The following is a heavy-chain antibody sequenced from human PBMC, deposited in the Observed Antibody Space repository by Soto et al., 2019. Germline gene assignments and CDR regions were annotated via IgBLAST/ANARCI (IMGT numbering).Heavy chain of an antibody. J-gene: IGHJ6*02. CDR1: GGSFSAYY. CDR2: INHSGST. V-gene: IGHV4-34*01. Sequence: SETLSLTCVVYGGSFSAYYYSWIRQPPGKGLEWIGEINHSGSTNYNQPHNRPVTITIATSKDQFSLKLSSVTAADTAVYYCARGSTYYYYSRSYGMDVRGQVPPVTVSS. CDR3: ARGSTYYYYSRSYGMDV. D-gene: IGHD3-22*01.